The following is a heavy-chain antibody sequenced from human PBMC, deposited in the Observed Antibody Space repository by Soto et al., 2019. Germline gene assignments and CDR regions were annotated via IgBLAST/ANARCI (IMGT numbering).Heavy chain of an antibody. D-gene: IGHD4-4*01. CDR3: ARSYRPHYSNYVVYYYYGMDV. V-gene: IGHV5-51*01. CDR1: GYNFAGYW. Sequence: GESLKISCKGSGYNFAGYWIAWVRQMPGKGLELMGIIYPSDSDTRYSPSFQGQVTISADKSISTAYLQWSSLKASDTAMYYCARSYRPHYSNYVVYYYYGMDVWGQGTTVTVSS. CDR2: IYPSDSDT. J-gene: IGHJ6*02.